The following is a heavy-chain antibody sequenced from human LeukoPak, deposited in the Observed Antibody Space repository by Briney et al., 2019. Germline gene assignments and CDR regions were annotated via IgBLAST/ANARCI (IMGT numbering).Heavy chain of an antibody. J-gene: IGHJ3*02. CDR1: GYTFTSYG. V-gene: IGHV1-18*01. D-gene: IGHD5-18*01. CDR3: ARDLDDSYGYTGAFDI. Sequence: ASVKVSCKASGYTFTSYGISWVRQAPGQGLEWMGWISAYNGNTNYAQKLQGRVAMTTDTSTSTAYMELRSLRSDDTAVYYCARDLDDSYGYTGAFDIWGQGTMVTVSS. CDR2: ISAYNGNT.